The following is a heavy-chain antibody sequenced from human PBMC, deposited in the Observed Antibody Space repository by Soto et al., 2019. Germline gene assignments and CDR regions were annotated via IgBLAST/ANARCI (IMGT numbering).Heavy chain of an antibody. Sequence: SVKVSCKASGFTFTSSAMQWVRQARGQRLEWIGWIVVGSGNTNYAQKFQERVTITRDMSTSTAYMELSSLRSEDTAVYYCAADGSIADDAFDIWGQGTMVTVSS. D-gene: IGHD2-15*01. J-gene: IGHJ3*02. CDR3: AADGSIADDAFDI. V-gene: IGHV1-58*02. CDR1: GFTFTSSA. CDR2: IVVGSGNT.